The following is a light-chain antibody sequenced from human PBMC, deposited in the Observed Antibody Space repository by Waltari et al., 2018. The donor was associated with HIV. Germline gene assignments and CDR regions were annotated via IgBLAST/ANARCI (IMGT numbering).Light chain of an antibody. CDR1: QSVSSSY. J-gene: IGKJ2*01. CDR3: QQYGSSPVYT. V-gene: IGKV3-20*01. CDR2: GAS. Sequence: IVLTQSPGTLSLSPGERATLSCRASQSVSSSYLAWCQQKPGQAPRLLIYGASSRATGIPDRFSGSGSGTDFTLTISRLEPEDFAVYYCQQYGSSPVYTFGQGTKLEIK.